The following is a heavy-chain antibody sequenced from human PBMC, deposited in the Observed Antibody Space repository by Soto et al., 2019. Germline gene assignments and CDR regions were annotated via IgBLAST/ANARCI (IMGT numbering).Heavy chain of an antibody. V-gene: IGHV2-5*02. CDR2: VYWDDEK. CDR3: ARYVAGTTGSAFDV. Sequence: ITNAVGVGWIRQPPGKALETLAVVYWDDEKRYRPTLKNRLSITKDTSKNQVVLTMTNMDPLDTATYYCARYVAGTTGSAFDVWDQGTLIAVSS. D-gene: IGHD1-1*01. CDR1: ITNAVG. J-gene: IGHJ3*01.